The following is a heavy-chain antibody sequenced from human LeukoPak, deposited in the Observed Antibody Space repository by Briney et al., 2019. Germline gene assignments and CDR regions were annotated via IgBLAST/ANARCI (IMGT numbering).Heavy chain of an antibody. V-gene: IGHV4-39*01. CDR3: ARHGHHGDHDY. J-gene: IGHJ4*02. Sequence: SETLSLTCTVSGGSISSSGYYWGWIRQPPGKGLEWIGSIYYSGHTYYNSSLKSRVTMSVDTSKNQFSLKLTSVTAADTAVYYCARHGHHGDHDYWGQGTLVTVSS. D-gene: IGHD2-21*02. CDR2: IYYSGHT. CDR1: GGSISSSGYY.